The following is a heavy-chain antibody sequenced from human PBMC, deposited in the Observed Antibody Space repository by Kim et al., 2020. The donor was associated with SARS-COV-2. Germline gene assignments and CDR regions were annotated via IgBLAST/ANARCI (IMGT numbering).Heavy chain of an antibody. Sequence: DGRTTDYAAPVKSRFTISRDDSNNTLYLQMNGLKTEDPAVYYCTTDYVDPWGQGTLVTVSS. CDR3: TTDYVDP. V-gene: IGHV3-15*01. J-gene: IGHJ5*02. D-gene: IGHD3-16*01. CDR2: DGRTT.